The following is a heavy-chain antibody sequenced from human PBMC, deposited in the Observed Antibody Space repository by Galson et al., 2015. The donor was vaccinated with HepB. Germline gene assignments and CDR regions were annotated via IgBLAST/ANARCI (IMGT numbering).Heavy chain of an antibody. V-gene: IGHV1-69*10. J-gene: IGHJ4*02. D-gene: IGHD3-10*01. CDR3: ASGRRDYYGSEGTDY. CDR2: IIPLFDIV. Sequence: SVKVSCKASGGTFSSYAISWVRQAPGHGLEWMGGIIPLFDIVNYAQKFQGRVTITADKSTNIVYMELSSLRSEDTAVYYCASGRRDYYGSEGTDYWGQGTLVTVSS. CDR1: GGTFSSYA.